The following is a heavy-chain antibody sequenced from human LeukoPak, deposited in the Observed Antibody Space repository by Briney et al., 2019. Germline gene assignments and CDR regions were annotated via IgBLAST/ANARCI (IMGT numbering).Heavy chain of an antibody. J-gene: IGHJ6*03. V-gene: IGHV3-30*02. D-gene: IGHD3-3*01. CDR1: GFTFSSYG. CDR2: IRYDGSNK. CDR3: AKDWTYDLVYYYMDV. Sequence: GSLRLSCAASGFTFSSYGMHWVRQAPGKGLEWVAFIRYDGSNKYYADSVKGRFTISRDNSKNTLYLQMNSLRAEDTAVYCCAKDWTYDLVYYYMDVWGKGTTVTVSS.